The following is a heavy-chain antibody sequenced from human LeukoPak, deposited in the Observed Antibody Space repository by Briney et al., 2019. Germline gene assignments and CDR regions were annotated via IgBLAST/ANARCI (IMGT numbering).Heavy chain of an antibody. CDR3: ARGRWFGESYYFDY. CDR2: ISAYNGNT. J-gene: IGHJ4*02. D-gene: IGHD3-10*01. Sequence: ASVKVSCRASGGTFSSYAISWVRQAPGQGLEWMGWISAYNGNTNYAQKLRGRVTMTTDTSTSTAYMELRSLRSDDTAVYYCARGRWFGESYYFDYWGQGTLVTVSS. CDR1: GGTFSSYA. V-gene: IGHV1-18*01.